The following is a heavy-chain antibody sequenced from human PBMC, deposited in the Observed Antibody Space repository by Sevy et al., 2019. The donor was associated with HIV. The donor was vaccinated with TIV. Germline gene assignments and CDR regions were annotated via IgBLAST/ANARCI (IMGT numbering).Heavy chain of an antibody. V-gene: IGHV3-15*01. CDR1: GFTFSNAW. D-gene: IGHD3-22*01. J-gene: IGHJ4*02. CDR3: TTDWYYYDSSGRY. CDR2: IKSKTDGGTT. Sequence: GGSLRLSCAASGFTFSNAWMSWVRQAPGKGLEWVGRIKSKTDGGTTDYAARVKGRFTISRDDSKNTLYLQMNSLKTEDTAVYYCTTDWYYYDSSGRYWGQGTLVTVSS.